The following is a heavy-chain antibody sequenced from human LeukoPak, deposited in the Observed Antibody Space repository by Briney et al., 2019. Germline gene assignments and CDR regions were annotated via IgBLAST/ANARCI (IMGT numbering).Heavy chain of an antibody. CDR2: INHSGST. D-gene: IGHD4/OR15-4a*01. Sequence: SETLSLTCAVYGGSFSGYYWSWIRQPPGKGLEWIGEINHSGSTNYNPSLKSRVTISVDTSKNQFSLKLNSVTAADTAVYYCARVGAAPNLFDPWGQGTLVTVSS. CDR1: GGSFSGYY. V-gene: IGHV4-34*01. CDR3: ARVGAAPNLFDP. J-gene: IGHJ5*02.